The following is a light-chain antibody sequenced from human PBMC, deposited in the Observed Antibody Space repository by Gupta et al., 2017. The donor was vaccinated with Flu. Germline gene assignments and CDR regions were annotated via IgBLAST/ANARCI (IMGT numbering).Light chain of an antibody. CDR2: KAS. V-gene: IGKV1-5*03. CDR3: QDDGTYSGA. Sequence: PSTLSASVGDRVTITCRASQGISRGLAWYQQKPGQAPKLLIYKASNLESGVPSRFSGSGSETEFTLTISRLHPDDVATYYCQDDGTYSGAFGQGTKVEI. CDR1: QGISRG. J-gene: IGKJ1*01.